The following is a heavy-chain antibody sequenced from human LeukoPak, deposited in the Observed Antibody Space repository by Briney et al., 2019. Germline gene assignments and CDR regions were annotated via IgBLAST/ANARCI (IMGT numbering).Heavy chain of an antibody. CDR2: INAGNGNT. Sequence: ASVKVSCKASGYTFTSYAMHWVRQAPGQRLEWMGWINAGNGNTKYSQKFQGRVTITRDTSASTAYMELSSLRSEDTAVYYCARSIAAAGPEILYFDYWGQGTLVTVSS. CDR1: GYTFTSYA. V-gene: IGHV1-3*01. J-gene: IGHJ4*02. D-gene: IGHD6-13*01. CDR3: ARSIAAAGPEILYFDY.